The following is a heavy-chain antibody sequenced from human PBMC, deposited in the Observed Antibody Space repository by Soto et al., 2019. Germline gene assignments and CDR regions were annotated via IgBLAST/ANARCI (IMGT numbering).Heavy chain of an antibody. CDR1: GFTFSSYW. D-gene: IGHD6-6*01. J-gene: IGHJ4*02. CDR2: IKQDGSEK. V-gene: IGHV3-7*01. CDR3: HIAARRPPNKLRGYYFDY. Sequence: PVGSLRLSCAASGFTFSSYWMSWVRQAPGKGLEWVANIKQDGSEKYYVDSVKGRFTISRDNAKNSLYLQMNSLRAEDTAVYYCHIAARRPPNKLRGYYFDYWGQGTLVTVSS.